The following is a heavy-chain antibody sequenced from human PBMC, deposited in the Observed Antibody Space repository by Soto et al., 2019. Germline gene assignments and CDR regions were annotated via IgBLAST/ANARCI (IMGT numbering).Heavy chain of an antibody. J-gene: IGHJ6*02. CDR2: INHSGST. D-gene: IGHD1-7*01. CDR1: GGSFSGYY. Sequence: SETLSLTCAVYGGSFSGYYWSWIRQPPGKGLEWIGEINHSGSTNYNPSLKSRVTISVDTSKNQFSLKLSSVTAADTAVYYCAIYVGLELLDLDYYYGMDVWGQGTTVTVSS. V-gene: IGHV4-34*01. CDR3: AIYVGLELLDLDYYYGMDV.